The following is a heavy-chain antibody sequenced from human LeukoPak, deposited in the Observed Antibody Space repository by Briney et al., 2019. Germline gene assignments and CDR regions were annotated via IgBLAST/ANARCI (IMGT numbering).Heavy chain of an antibody. V-gene: IGHV3-66*01. J-gene: IGHJ4*02. CDR2: IYSGGST. Sequence: GGSLRLSCAASGFTVSSNYMSWVRQAPGKGLEWVSVIYSGGSTYYANSVKGRFTISRDNSKNTLYLQMNSLRAEDTAVYYCARDDCSSTSCYYHYWGQGTLVTVSS. CDR1: GFTVSSNY. CDR3: ARDDCSSTSCYYHY. D-gene: IGHD2-2*01.